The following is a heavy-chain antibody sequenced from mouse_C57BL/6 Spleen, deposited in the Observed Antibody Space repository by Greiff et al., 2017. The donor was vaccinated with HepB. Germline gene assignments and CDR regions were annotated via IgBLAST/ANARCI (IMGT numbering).Heavy chain of an antibody. CDR2: IDPSDSYT. V-gene: IGHV1-59*01. CDR3: AKKDYDYVPYAMDY. CDR1: GYTFTSYW. J-gene: IGHJ4*01. D-gene: IGHD2-4*01. Sequence: VQLQQPGAELVRPGTSVKLSCKASGYTFTSYWMHWVKQRPGQGLEWIGVIDPSDSYTNYNQKFKGKATLTVDTSSSTAYMQLSSLTSEDSAVYYCAKKDYDYVPYAMDYWGQGTSVTVSS.